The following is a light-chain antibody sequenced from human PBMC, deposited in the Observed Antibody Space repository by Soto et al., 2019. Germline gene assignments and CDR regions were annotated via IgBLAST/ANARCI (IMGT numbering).Light chain of an antibody. CDR1: QSINSN. CDR3: QQRQYWPPIT. J-gene: IGKJ5*01. V-gene: IGKV3-11*01. CDR2: DAS. Sequence: EIVLTQSPATLSLSPGERATLSFTASQSINSNLAWYQQRPGQAPRLLIYDASNRATGIPARFTGSGSGTDFNLTISTLEPEDFAVYYCQQRQYWPPITFGQGTRLEI.